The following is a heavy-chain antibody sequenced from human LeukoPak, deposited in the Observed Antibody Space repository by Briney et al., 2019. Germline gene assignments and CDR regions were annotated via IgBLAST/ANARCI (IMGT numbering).Heavy chain of an antibody. CDR3: ARGGRSSSWFPLRY. CDR1: GGSISSGSYY. D-gene: IGHD6-13*01. Sequence: PSETLSLTCTVSGGSISSGSYYWSWIRQPAGKGLEWIGRIYTSGSTNYNPSLKSRVTISVDTSKNQFSLKLSSVTAADTAVYYCARGGRSSSWFPLRYWGQGTLVTVSS. CDR2: IYTSGST. V-gene: IGHV4-61*02. J-gene: IGHJ4*02.